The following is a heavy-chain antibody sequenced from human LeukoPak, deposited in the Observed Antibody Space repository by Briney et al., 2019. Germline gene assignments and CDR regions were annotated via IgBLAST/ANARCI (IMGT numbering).Heavy chain of an antibody. Sequence: GGSLRLSCAASGFTFSNYGMHWVRQAPGKGLEWVAFIRYDGTNKYYADSAKGRFTISRDNSKNTLYLQMNSLRTEDTAVYYCAKDKRSTIFGSFDYWGQGTLVTVSS. V-gene: IGHV3-30*02. D-gene: IGHD3-3*01. CDR1: GFTFSNYG. CDR3: AKDKRSTIFGSFDY. CDR2: IRYDGTNK. J-gene: IGHJ4*02.